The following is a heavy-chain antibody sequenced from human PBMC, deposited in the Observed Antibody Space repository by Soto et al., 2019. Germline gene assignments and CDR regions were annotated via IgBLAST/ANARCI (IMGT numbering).Heavy chain of an antibody. Sequence: QVQLVQSGAEVKKPGSSVKVSCKASGGTFSSYAISWVRQAPGQGLEWMGGIIPIFGTANYAQKFQGRVTITADESTSPAYMELSSLRSEDTAVYYCARALFSGSYPPYDYWGQGTLVTVSS. J-gene: IGHJ4*02. CDR3: ARALFSGSYPPYDY. D-gene: IGHD1-26*01. CDR2: IIPIFGTA. V-gene: IGHV1-69*12. CDR1: GGTFSSYA.